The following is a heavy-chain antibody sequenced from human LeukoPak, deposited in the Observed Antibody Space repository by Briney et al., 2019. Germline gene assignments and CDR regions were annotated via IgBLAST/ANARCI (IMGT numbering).Heavy chain of an antibody. D-gene: IGHD6-19*01. V-gene: IGHV3-23*01. CDR3: ARGVDDIAVAGHFDY. Sequence: GGSLRLSCAASGFTFSSYAMSWVRQAPGKGLEWVSAISGSGGSTYYADSVKGRFTISRDNAKNSLYLQMNSLRAEDTAVYYCARGVDDIAVAGHFDYWGQGTLVTVSS. J-gene: IGHJ4*02. CDR2: ISGSGGST. CDR1: GFTFSSYA.